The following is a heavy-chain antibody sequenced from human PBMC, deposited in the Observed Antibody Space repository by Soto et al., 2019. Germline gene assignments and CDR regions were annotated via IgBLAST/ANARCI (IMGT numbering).Heavy chain of an antibody. J-gene: IGHJ4*02. D-gene: IGHD3-10*01. Sequence: EVQLVESGGGLVQPGGSLRLSCAASGFTVSSNYMSWVRQAPGKGLEWVSVIYSGGSTYYADSVKGRFTISRDNSKNTLYLQMNSLRAEDTAVDYCASTYKYGYFDYRGQGTLVTVSS. CDR1: GFTVSSNY. CDR3: ASTYKYGYFDY. CDR2: IYSGGST. V-gene: IGHV3-66*01.